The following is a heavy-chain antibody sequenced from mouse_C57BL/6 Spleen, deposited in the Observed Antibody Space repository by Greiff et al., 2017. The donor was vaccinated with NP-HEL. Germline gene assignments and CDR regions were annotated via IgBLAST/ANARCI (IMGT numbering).Heavy chain of an antibody. V-gene: IGHV1-52*01. D-gene: IGHD2-4*01. Sequence: QLQQPGAELVRPGSSVKLSCKASGYTFTSYWMHWVKQRPIQGLEWIGNIDPSDSETHYNQKFKDKATLTVDKSSSTAYMQLSSLTSEDSAVYYCARSGDDYDEYYFDYWGQGTTLTVSS. CDR2: IDPSDSET. CDR1: GYTFTSYW. J-gene: IGHJ2*01. CDR3: ARSGDDYDEYYFDY.